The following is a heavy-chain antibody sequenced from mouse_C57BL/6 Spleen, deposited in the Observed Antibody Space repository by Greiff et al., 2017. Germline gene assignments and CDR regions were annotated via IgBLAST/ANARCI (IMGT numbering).Heavy chain of an antibody. CDR3: TLLYGSSGYFDY. CDR2: IDPENGDT. CDR1: GFNIKDDY. V-gene: IGHV14-4*01. Sequence: EVQLQQSGAELVRPGASVKLSCTASGFNIKDDYMHWVKQRPEQGLEWIGWIDPENGDTEYASKFQGNATITADTSSNTAYLQLSSLTSEDTAVYYCTLLYGSSGYFDYWGQGTTLTVSS. J-gene: IGHJ2*01. D-gene: IGHD1-1*01.